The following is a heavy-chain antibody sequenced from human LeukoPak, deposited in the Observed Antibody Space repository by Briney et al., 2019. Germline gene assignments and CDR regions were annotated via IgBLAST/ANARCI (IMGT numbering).Heavy chain of an antibody. CDR2: TYYRSKWYN. CDR3: ARDRREYYYGSGGYYWYYFDY. CDR1: GDSVSSNSAA. D-gene: IGHD3-10*01. Sequence: SQTLSLTCAISGDSVSSNSAAWNWIRQSPSRGLEWLGRTYYRSKWYNDYAVSVKSRITINPDTSKNQFSLQLNSVTPEDTAVYYCARDRREYYYGSGGYYWYYFDYWGQGTLVTVSS. J-gene: IGHJ4*02. V-gene: IGHV6-1*01.